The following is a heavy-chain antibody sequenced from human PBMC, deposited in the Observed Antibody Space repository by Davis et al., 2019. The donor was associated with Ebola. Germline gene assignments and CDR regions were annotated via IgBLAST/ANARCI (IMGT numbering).Heavy chain of an antibody. Sequence: PSETLSLTCTVSGGSISSSSYYWSWIRQPAGKGLEWIGRIYTSGSTNYNPSLKSRVTMSVDTSKNQFSLKLTSVTAADTAVYYCARGVVATNYRANWFDPWGQGTLVTVSS. D-gene: IGHD2-15*01. J-gene: IGHJ5*02. CDR3: ARGVVATNYRANWFDP. V-gene: IGHV4-61*02. CDR2: IYTSGST. CDR1: GGSISSSSYY.